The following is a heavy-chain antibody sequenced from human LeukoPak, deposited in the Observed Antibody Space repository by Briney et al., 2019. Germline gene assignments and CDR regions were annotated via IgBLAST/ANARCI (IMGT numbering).Heavy chain of an antibody. J-gene: IGHJ4*02. CDR2: IYYSGST. D-gene: IGHD3-9*01. CDR1: GGSINSYH. Sequence: PSETLSLTCSVSGGSINSYHGICIRQSPGKGLEWIGYIYYSGSTNYNPSLKSRVTISVDTSKNQFSLKLSSVTAADTAVYYCARHVWLQPFDYWGQGTLVTVSS. V-gene: IGHV4-59*08. CDR3: ARHVWLQPFDY.